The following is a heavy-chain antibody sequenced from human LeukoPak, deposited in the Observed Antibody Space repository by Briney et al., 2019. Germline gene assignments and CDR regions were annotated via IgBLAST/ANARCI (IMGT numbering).Heavy chain of an antibody. CDR2: ISYDGSNK. V-gene: IGHV3-30*19. D-gene: IGHD5-12*01. Sequence: QTGGSLRLSCAASGFTFSNFGMHWVRQAPGKGLEWVAVISYDGSNKYYADSVKGRFTISRDNSKNTLYLQMNSLGAEDTAVYYCARDKGPEATIGFDYWGQGTLVTVSS. J-gene: IGHJ4*02. CDR3: ARDKGPEATIGFDY. CDR1: GFTFSNFG.